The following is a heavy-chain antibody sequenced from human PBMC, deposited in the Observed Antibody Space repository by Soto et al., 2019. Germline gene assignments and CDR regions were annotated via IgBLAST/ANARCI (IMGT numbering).Heavy chain of an antibody. CDR2: ISTYNGNT. D-gene: IGHD4-17*01. CDR3: ARRLYGDYDY. J-gene: IGHJ4*02. CDR1: GYSFTTSG. V-gene: IGHV1-18*01. Sequence: ASVKVSCKASGYSFTTSGITWVRQAPGQGLEWMGWISTYNGNTNYAQKLQDRVTLTTDTSTSTAYMELRSLRSDDTAVYYCARRLYGDYDYWGQGSLVTVSS.